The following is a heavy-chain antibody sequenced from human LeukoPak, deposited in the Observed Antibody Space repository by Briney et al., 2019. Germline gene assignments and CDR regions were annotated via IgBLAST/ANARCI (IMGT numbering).Heavy chain of an antibody. J-gene: IGHJ5*02. D-gene: IGHD1-1*01. V-gene: IGHV3-11*04. CDR3: ARAPNWNDVYLSWFDP. CDR1: GFTFSDYY. CDR2: ISSSGSTI. Sequence: PGGSLRLSFAASGFTFSDYYMSWIRQAPGKGLEWVSYISSSGSTIYYADSVKGRFTISRDNAKNSLYLQMNSLRAEDTAVYYCARAPNWNDVYLSWFDPWGQGTLVTVSS.